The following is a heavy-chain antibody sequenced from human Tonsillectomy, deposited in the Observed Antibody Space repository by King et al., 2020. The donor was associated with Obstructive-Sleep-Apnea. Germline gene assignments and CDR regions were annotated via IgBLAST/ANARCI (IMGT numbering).Heavy chain of an antibody. D-gene: IGHD5-18*01. CDR1: GFIFSDYY. J-gene: IGHJ3*02. CDR2: ISSSGSTI. CDR3: ARDGLYTAIIPYDAFDI. Sequence: VQLVESGGGLVKPGGSLRLSCAASGFIFSDYYMTWIRQAPGKGLEWVSYISSSGSTISYADSVKGRFTISRDNAKNSLYLQMNSLRAEDTAVYYCARDGLYTAIIPYDAFDIWGQGTMVTVSS. V-gene: IGHV3-11*01.